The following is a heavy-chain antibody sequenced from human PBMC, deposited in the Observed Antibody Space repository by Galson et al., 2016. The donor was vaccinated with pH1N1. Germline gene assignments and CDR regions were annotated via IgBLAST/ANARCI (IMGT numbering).Heavy chain of an antibody. D-gene: IGHD3-10*01. V-gene: IGHV4-30-4*08. CDR1: NGSISSDDYY. Sequence: TLSLTCTVSNGSISSDDYYWTWIRQPPGKGLEWIGYIYYSGTTYYNPALKSRVTISIDTSKNQFSLKLHSVTAADTAIYFCARVGITIVRGAIDYWGQGTLVTVSS. CDR3: ARVGITIVRGAIDY. J-gene: IGHJ4*02. CDR2: IYYSGTT.